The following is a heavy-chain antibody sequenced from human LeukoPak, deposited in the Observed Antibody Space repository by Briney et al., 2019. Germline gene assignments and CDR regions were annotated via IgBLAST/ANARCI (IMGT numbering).Heavy chain of an antibody. CDR3: ARGSVQWLVRGAFDY. Sequence: SETLSLTCTVSGGSMNNYYWSWIRQPAGKGLEWIGRIYTSGSTNYNPSLKSRVTISVDTSKNQFSLKLSSVTAADTAVYYCARGSVQWLVRGAFDYWGQGTLVTVSS. J-gene: IGHJ4*02. CDR1: GGSMNNYY. CDR2: IYTSGST. V-gene: IGHV4-4*07. D-gene: IGHD6-19*01.